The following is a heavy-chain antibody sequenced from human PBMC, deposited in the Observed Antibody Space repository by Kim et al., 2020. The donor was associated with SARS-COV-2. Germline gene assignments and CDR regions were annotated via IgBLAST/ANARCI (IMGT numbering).Heavy chain of an antibody. CDR2: IRSKAYGGTT. Sequence: GGSLRLSCTASGFTFGDYAMSWFRQAPGKGLEWVGFIRSKAYGGTTEYAASVKGRFTISRDDSKSIAYLQMNSLKTEDTAVYYCTSGRDRDYYYYYGMDVWGQGTTVTVSS. V-gene: IGHV3-49*03. CDR1: GFTFGDYA. D-gene: IGHD2-15*01. CDR3: TSGRDRDYYYYYGMDV. J-gene: IGHJ6*02.